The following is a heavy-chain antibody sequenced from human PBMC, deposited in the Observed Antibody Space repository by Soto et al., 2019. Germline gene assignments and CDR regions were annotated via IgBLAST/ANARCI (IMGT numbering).Heavy chain of an antibody. CDR1: GFSLTTRQVG. D-gene: IGHD3-16*02. CDR2: IYWDNDK. J-gene: IGHJ3*01. CDR3: AHLMVTYGGVIADDAFDV. Sequence: QITLKESGPTLVEPTQPLTLTCTFSGFSLTTRQVGVGWIRQPPGQALEWLAVIYWDNDKRYGPSLERRLTTTKDTSKNQVVLTMTNMDPMDTATYYCAHLMVTYGGVIADDAFDVWGQGTMVTVSS. V-gene: IGHV2-5*05.